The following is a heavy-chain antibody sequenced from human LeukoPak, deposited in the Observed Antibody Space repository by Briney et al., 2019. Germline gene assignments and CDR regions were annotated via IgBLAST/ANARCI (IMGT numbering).Heavy chain of an antibody. Sequence: GGSLRLSCATSGFTFSDYYMSWIRQAPGKGLEWVSYISNSNSYRKYADSAKGRFSISRDNAKNSLYLQMNSRRTEDTAVYYCARNPGGSSSSGYYYYYGMDVWGQGTTVTVSS. D-gene: IGHD6-6*01. J-gene: IGHJ6*02. CDR2: ISNSNSYR. CDR1: GFTFSDYY. V-gene: IGHV3-11*06. CDR3: ARNPGGSSSSGYYYYYGMDV.